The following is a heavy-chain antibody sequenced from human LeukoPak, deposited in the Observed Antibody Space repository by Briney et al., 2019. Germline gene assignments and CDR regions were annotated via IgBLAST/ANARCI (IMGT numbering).Heavy chain of an antibody. CDR1: GFTFSSYA. CDR3: ARCSGYGMDV. J-gene: IGHJ6*02. D-gene: IGHD3-10*02. Sequence: GRSLRLSCAASGFTFSSYAMHWVRQAPGKGLEWVAVMSFDGTHIYYADSVKGRFTISRDNSKNTLYLRMNSLRDEDTAVYHCARCSGYGMDVWGQGTTVTVSS. V-gene: IGHV3-30-3*01. CDR2: MSFDGTHI.